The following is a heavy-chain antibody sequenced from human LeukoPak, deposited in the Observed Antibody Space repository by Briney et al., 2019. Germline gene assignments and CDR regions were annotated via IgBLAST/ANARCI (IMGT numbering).Heavy chain of an antibody. J-gene: IGHJ4*02. CDR2: INHSGST. CDR3: ARYVTIFGVVMDKFDY. Sequence: PSETLSLTCAGYGGSFSGYYWSWIRQPPGTGLEWVGEINHSGSTNYNPSLKSRVTISVDTSKNQFSLKLSSVTAADTAVYYCARYVTIFGVVMDKFDYWGQGTLVTVSS. CDR1: GGSFSGYY. D-gene: IGHD3-3*01. V-gene: IGHV4-34*01.